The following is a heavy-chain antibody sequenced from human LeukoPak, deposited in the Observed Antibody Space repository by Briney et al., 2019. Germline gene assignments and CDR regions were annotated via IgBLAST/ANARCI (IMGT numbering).Heavy chain of an antibody. CDR1: GFTFSHYY. J-gene: IGHJ3*02. D-gene: IGHD2-2*01. CDR2: IKQDGSEQ. Sequence: GSLRLSCAASGFTFSHYYMSWVRPAPGKGLEWVANIKQDGSEQFYLDSVKGRFTISRDNAKNALYLQMHSLRVEDTAVYYCARESIVVVPTTMDDASDIWGQGTMVTVSS. CDR3: ARESIVVVPTTMDDASDI. V-gene: IGHV3-7*01.